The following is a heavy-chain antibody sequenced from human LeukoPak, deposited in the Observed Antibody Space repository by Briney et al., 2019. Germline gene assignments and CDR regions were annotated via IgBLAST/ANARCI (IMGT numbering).Heavy chain of an antibody. V-gene: IGHV4-34*01. Sequence: SETLSLTCAVYGGSFSGYYWSWIRQPPGKGLEWIGEINHSGSTNYNPSLKSRVTISVDTSKNQFSLKLSSVTAADTAVYYCARHYYDSSGYYSHYFDYWGQGTLVTVSS. CDR1: GGSFSGYY. CDR2: INHSGST. CDR3: ARHYYDSSGYYSHYFDY. J-gene: IGHJ4*02. D-gene: IGHD3-22*01.